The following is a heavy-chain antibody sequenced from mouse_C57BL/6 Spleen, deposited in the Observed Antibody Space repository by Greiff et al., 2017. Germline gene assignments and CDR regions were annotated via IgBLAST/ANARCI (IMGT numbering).Heavy chain of an antibody. V-gene: IGHV5-9*01. J-gene: IGHJ1*03. Sequence: DVLLLEPGGGLVKPGASLKLSCAASGFTFSSYTMSWVRQTPEKRLEWVATISGGGGNTYYPDSVKGRFTISRDKAKNTLYLQMSSLRSEDTALYYCARPDDYDRNWYYDGWGTGTTVTVSS. CDR2: ISGGGGNT. CDR3: ARPDDYDRNWYYDG. CDR1: GFTFSSYT. D-gene: IGHD2-4*01.